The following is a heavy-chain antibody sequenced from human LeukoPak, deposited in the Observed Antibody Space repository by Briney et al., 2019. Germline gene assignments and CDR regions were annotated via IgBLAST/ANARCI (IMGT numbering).Heavy chain of an antibody. Sequence: SETLSLTCTVSGGSISSSSYYWGWIRQPPGKGLEWIGSIYHSGSTYYNPSHKSRVTISVDTSKNQFSLKLSSVTAADTAVYYCARVRYYDSSGYYYGSKGAFDIWGQGTMVTVSS. CDR1: GGSISSSSYY. CDR3: ARVRYYDSSGYYYGSKGAFDI. V-gene: IGHV4-39*07. D-gene: IGHD3-22*01. CDR2: IYHSGST. J-gene: IGHJ3*02.